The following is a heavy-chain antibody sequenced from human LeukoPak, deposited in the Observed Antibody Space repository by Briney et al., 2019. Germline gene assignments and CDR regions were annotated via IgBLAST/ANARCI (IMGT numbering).Heavy chain of an antibody. CDR3: AGLGGVNYYYYMDV. Sequence: SETLSLTCAVYGESFSGYYWSWIRQPAGKGLEWIGRIYTSGSTNYNPSLKSRVTISVDTSKNQFSLKLSSVTAADTAVYYCAGLGGVNYYYYMDVWGKGTTVTISS. D-gene: IGHD2-8*02. J-gene: IGHJ6*03. V-gene: IGHV4-59*10. CDR2: IYTSGST. CDR1: GESFSGYY.